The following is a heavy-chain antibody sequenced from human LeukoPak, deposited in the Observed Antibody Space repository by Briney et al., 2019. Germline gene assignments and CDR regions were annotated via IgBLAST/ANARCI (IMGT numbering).Heavy chain of an antibody. CDR3: ARDLGRDYGDYVSGAFDI. J-gene: IGHJ3*02. D-gene: IGHD4-17*01. V-gene: IGHV3-20*04. CDR2: INWNGGST. Sequence: GGSLRLSCTVSGFTVSSNSMSWVRQAPGKGLEWVSGINWNGGSTGYADSVKGRFTISRDNAKNSLYLQMNSLRAEDTALYYCARDLGRDYGDYVSGAFDIWGQGTMVTVSS. CDR1: GFTVSSNS.